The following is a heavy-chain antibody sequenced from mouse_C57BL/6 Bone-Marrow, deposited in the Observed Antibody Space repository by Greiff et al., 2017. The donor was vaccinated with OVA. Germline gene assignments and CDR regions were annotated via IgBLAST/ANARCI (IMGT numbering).Heavy chain of an antibody. CDR3: TTPDLSLFAY. CDR2: IDPENGDT. D-gene: IGHD2-3*01. J-gene: IGHJ2*01. V-gene: IGHV14-4*01. CDR1: GFNIKDYY. Sequence: VQLQQSGAELVRPGASVKLSCTASGFNIKDYYMHWVKQRPEQGLEWIGWIDPENGDTEYASKFQGKATITADTSSNTAYLQLSSLTSEDTAVYYCTTPDLSLFAYWGQGTTLTVSS.